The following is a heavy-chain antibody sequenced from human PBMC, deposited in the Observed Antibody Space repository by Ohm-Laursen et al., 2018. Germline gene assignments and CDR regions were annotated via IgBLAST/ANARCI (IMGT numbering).Heavy chain of an antibody. CDR3: ARVLNPFDL. Sequence: SLRLSCAASGFTFSSYAMSWVRQAPGKGLEWVSLIENGGTTYYADSLKVRFTISRDNSKNTVYLQMNSLTVEDTALYYCARVLNPFDLWGRGTLVTVSS. V-gene: IGHV3-66*01. CDR1: GFTFSSYA. CDR2: IENGGTT. J-gene: IGHJ2*01.